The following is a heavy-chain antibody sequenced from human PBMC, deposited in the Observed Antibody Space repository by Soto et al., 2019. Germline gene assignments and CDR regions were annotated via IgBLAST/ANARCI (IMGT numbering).Heavy chain of an antibody. CDR1: GYSFTTYW. CDR3: ARLFDTSGWYDY. CDR2: IYPGDSDT. V-gene: IGHV5-51*01. Sequence: RGESLKISCKVSGYSFTTYWIGWVRHMPGKGLECMGIIYPGDSDTRYSPSFQGQVTISADKFLSTAYLQWSSLKASDTAMYYCARLFDTSGWYDYWGQGSLVTVSS. D-gene: IGHD6-19*01. J-gene: IGHJ4*02.